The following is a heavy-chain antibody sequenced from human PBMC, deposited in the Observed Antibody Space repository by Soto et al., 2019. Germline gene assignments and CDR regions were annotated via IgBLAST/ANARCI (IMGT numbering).Heavy chain of an antibody. Sequence: QVQLQESGPGQVKPSQTLSLTCTVSGGSISSGGYYWSWIRQHPGKGLEWIGYIYYSGSTHYNPSLKSRVTISVDTYKNQFSLKLSSVTAADTAVYYCARGDGSSGSYRGYRWGQGTLVTVSS. J-gene: IGHJ4*02. CDR3: ARGDGSSGSYRGYR. D-gene: IGHD3-10*01. CDR1: GGSISSGGYY. CDR2: IYYSGST. V-gene: IGHV4-31*03.